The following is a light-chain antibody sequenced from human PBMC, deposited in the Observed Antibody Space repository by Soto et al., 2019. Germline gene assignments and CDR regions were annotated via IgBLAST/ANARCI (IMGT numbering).Light chain of an antibody. CDR1: QTISSW. Sequence: DIHMTQSPSTLSGSVLGIVTITCLASQTISSWLAWYQQKPGKAPKLLIYKASTLKSGVPSRFSGSGSGTEFTLTISSLQPDDFATYYCQHYHSYSEAFGQGTKVDIK. CDR3: QHYHSYSEA. V-gene: IGKV1-5*03. J-gene: IGKJ1*01. CDR2: KAS.